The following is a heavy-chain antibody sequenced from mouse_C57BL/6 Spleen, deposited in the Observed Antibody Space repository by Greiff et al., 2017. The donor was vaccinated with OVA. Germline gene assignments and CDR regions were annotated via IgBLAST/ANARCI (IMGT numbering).Heavy chain of an antibody. CDR3: ASGDYYAMDY. J-gene: IGHJ4*01. CDR2: IDPETGGT. V-gene: IGHV1-15*01. CDR1: GYTFTDYE. D-gene: IGHD6-1*01. Sequence: VQLQQSGAELVRPGASVTLSCKASGYTFTDYEMHWVKQTPVHGLEWIGAIDPETGGTAYNQKFKGKAILTADKSSSTAYVELRSLTSEDSAVYYCASGDYYAMDYWGQGTSVTVSS.